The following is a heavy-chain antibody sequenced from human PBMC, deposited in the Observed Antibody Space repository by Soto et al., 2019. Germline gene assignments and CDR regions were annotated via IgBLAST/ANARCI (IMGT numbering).Heavy chain of an antibody. D-gene: IGHD6-13*01. CDR1: GGSVSSGRQF. CDR2: IYDSERT. V-gene: IGHV4-61*01. CDR3: ATRTVFRQPDY. Sequence: SETLSLTCTVSGGSVSSGRQFWSWIRQPPGKGLEWIGNIYDSERTNYNPALKSRVTISKDTSMNQFSLKLTSATAADTAVYYCATRTVFRQPDYWCRGTLVT. J-gene: IGHJ4*02.